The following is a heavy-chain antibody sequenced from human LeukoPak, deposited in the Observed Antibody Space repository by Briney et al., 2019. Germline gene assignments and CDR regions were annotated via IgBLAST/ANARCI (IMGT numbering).Heavy chain of an antibody. J-gene: IGHJ6*02. CDR1: GGSISSYY. V-gene: IGHV4-59*01. CDR2: IYYSGST. CDR3: ARAGAVKDYYYGMDV. D-gene: IGHD3-16*01. Sequence: SETLSLTCTVSGGSISSYYWSWIRQPPGKGLEWIGYIYYSGSTNYHPSLKSRVTISVDTSKNQFSLKLSSVTAADTAVYYCARAGAVKDYYYGMDVWGQGTTVTVSS.